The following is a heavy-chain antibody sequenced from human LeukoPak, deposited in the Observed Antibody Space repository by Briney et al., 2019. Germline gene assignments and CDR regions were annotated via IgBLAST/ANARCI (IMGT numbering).Heavy chain of an antibody. Sequence: GGSLRLSCAASGFTFSSYSMNWVRQAPGKGLEWVSSISSSSSYIYYADSVKGRFTISRDNAKNSLYLQMNSLRAEDTAVYYCARGVTTVTTQDENFDYWGQGTLVTVSS. J-gene: IGHJ4*02. CDR3: ARGVTTVTTQDENFDY. CDR1: GFTFSSYS. D-gene: IGHD4-17*01. CDR2: ISSSSSYI. V-gene: IGHV3-21*01.